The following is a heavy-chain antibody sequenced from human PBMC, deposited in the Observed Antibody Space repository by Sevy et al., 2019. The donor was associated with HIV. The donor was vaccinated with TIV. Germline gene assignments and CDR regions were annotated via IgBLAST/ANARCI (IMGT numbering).Heavy chain of an antibody. D-gene: IGHD1-1*01. Sequence: SETLSLTCSVSGGSISSYFWTWVRQSPGKGLEWIGNIYFTGNTDYSPSLKSRVTLSLDTSKRQFSLPLKSVTAADTAIYFCARDSTTRPRVLDYWGQGTLVTVSS. CDR3: ARDSTTRPRVLDY. CDR2: IYFTGNT. V-gene: IGHV4-59*01. J-gene: IGHJ4*02. CDR1: GGSISSYF.